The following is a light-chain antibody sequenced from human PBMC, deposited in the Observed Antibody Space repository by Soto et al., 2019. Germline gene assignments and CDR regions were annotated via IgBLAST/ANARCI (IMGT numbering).Light chain of an antibody. Sequence: EIVLTQSPGTLSLSPGERATLSCRASQSVSSIYLAWYQQKPGQAPRLLIYGASSRATGIPDRFSGSGSGTDFTLTISILEPEDFAVYYCQPYGSSRWTFGQGTKVEI. CDR3: QPYGSSRWT. CDR1: QSVSSIY. V-gene: IGKV3-20*01. CDR2: GAS. J-gene: IGKJ1*01.